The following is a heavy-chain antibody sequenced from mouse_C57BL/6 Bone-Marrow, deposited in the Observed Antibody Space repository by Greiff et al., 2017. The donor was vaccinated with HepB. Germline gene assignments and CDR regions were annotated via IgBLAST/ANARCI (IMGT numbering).Heavy chain of an antibody. D-gene: IGHD2-4*01. J-gene: IGHJ1*03. CDR2: INYDGSST. CDR3: ARDRDDYDEGWYFDV. CDR1: GFTFSDYY. V-gene: IGHV5-16*01. Sequence: EVQRVESEGGLVQPGSSMKLSCTASGFTFSDYYMAWVRQVPEKGLEWVANINYDGSSTYYLDSLKSRFIISRDNAKNILYLQMSSLKSEDTATYYCARDRDDYDEGWYFDVWGTGTTVTVSS.